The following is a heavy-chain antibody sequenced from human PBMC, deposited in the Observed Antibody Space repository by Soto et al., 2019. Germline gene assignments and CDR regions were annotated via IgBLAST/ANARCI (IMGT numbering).Heavy chain of an antibody. Sequence: SETLSLTCTVSSGSISSADYYWSWIRQPPGKGLEWIGYIYYSGSTYYNPSLKSRVTISVDTSKNQFSLKLSSVTAADTAVYYCASLVVTAHNWFDPWGQGTLVTVSS. J-gene: IGHJ5*02. CDR2: IYYSGST. D-gene: IGHD2-21*02. CDR1: SGSISSADYY. CDR3: ASLVVTAHNWFDP. V-gene: IGHV4-30-4*01.